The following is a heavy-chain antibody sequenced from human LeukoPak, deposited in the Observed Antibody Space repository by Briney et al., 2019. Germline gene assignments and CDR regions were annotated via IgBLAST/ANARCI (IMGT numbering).Heavy chain of an antibody. CDR1: GFTFSSYE. V-gene: IGHV3-48*03. CDR3: ASLGNWFDP. Sequence: PSGGSLRLSCAASGFTFSSYEMNWVRQAPGKGLEWVSYISSSGSTIYYADSVKGRFTISRDNAKNSLYLQMNSLRAEDTAVYYCASLGNWFDPWGQGTLVTVSS. J-gene: IGHJ5*02. CDR2: ISSSGSTI.